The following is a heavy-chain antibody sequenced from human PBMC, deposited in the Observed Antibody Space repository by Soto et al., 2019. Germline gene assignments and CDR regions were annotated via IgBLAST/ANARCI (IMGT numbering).Heavy chain of an antibody. D-gene: IGHD4-4*01. CDR2: ISWNSDNI. J-gene: IGHJ3*02. V-gene: IGHV3-9*01. Sequence: GGSLRLSCAASGFTFDDYAMHWVRQAPGKGLEWVSGISWNSDNIVYADSVKGRFTISRDNAKNSLYLQMNSLGAKDTALYYCAKDLYSNYGDAFDIWGQGTMVTVSS. CDR1: GFTFDDYA. CDR3: AKDLYSNYGDAFDI.